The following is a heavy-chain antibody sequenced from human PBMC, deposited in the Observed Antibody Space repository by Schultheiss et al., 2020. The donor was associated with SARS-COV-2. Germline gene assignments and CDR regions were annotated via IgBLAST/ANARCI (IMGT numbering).Heavy chain of an antibody. V-gene: IGHV3-74*01. CDR1: GFTFSSYG. Sequence: GGSLRLSCAASGFTFSSYGMHWVRQAPGKGLVWVSRINSDGSSTSYADSVKGRFTISRDNSKNTLYLQMSSLRAEDTAVYYCVKELGYSYGYWGQGTLVTVSS. CDR2: INSDGSST. CDR3: VKELGYSYGY. D-gene: IGHD5-18*01. J-gene: IGHJ4*02.